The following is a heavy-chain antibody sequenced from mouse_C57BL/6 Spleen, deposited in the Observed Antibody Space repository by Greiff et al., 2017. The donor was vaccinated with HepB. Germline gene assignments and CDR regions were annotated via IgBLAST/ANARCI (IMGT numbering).Heavy chain of an antibody. V-gene: IGHV10-1*01. Sequence: EVKLLESGGGLVQPKGSLKLSCAASGFSFNTYAMNWVRQAPGKGLEWVARIRSKSNNYATYYADSVKDRFTISRDDSESMLYLQMNNLKTEDTAMYYCVRPLYYSNWFAYWGQGTLVTVSA. D-gene: IGHD2-5*01. CDR2: IRSKSNNYAT. CDR1: GFSFNTYA. CDR3: VRPLYYSNWFAY. J-gene: IGHJ3*01.